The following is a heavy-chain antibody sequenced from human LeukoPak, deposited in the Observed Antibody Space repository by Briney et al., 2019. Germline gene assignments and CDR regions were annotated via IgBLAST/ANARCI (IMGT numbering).Heavy chain of an antibody. CDR2: ITGNSNYI. CDR3: ARDDYGDYQGFQL. V-gene: IGHV3-21*01. Sequence: GGSLRLSCAASGFTFNTYNVNWVRQAPGKGLEWVSSITGNSNYIYYADSVKGRFTVSRDNAKNSLYLQMNSLTAEDTAVYFCARDDYGDYQGFQLWGQGTLVTVSS. CDR1: GFTFNTYN. J-gene: IGHJ1*01. D-gene: IGHD4-17*01.